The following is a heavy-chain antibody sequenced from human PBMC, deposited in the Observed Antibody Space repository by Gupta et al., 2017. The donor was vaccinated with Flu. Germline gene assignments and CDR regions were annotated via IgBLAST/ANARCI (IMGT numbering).Heavy chain of an antibody. J-gene: IGHJ4*02. CDR1: GFTFSSYA. D-gene: IGHD2-2*02. V-gene: IGHV3-23*01. Sequence: EVQLLESGGGLVQPGGSLRLSCAASGFTFSSYAMSWVRQAPGKGLEWVSAISGSGGSTYYADSVKGRFTISRDNSKNTLYLQMNSLRAEDTAVYYCAKDSREIVVVPAAIPSPFADWGTGTLVTGYS. CDR2: ISGSGGST. CDR3: AKDSREIVVVPAAIPSPFAD.